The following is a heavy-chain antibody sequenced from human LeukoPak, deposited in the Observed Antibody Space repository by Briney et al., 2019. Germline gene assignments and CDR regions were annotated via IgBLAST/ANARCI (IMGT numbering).Heavy chain of an antibody. D-gene: IGHD2-2*01. CDR3: TSRYCTTTNCYSFDN. CDR2: ISSTSAHI. Sequence: PGGSLRLSCAASGFIFNTYSMNWVRQAPGKGLEWVSSISSTSAHIFYADSVKGRFSISRDNAKNSLYLQMNSLRVEDTAVYYCTSRYCTTTNCYSFDNWGRGTLVTVSS. CDR1: GFIFNTYS. J-gene: IGHJ3*02. V-gene: IGHV3-21*01.